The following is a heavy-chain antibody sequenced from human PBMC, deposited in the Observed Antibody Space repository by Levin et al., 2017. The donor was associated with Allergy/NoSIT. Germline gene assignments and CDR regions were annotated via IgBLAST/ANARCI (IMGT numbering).Heavy chain of an antibody. CDR2: IWYDGSDK. D-gene: IGHD6-19*01. CDR1: GFTFSSYG. V-gene: IGHV3-33*01. Sequence: LGESLKISCAASGFTFSSYGMHWVRQAPGKGLEWVAVIWYDGSDKYYADSVKGRFTISRDNSKNTLYLQMNSLRAEDTAVYYCALSEGEPSGWYGDSRWGYWGQGTLVTVSS. CDR3: ALSEGEPSGWYGDSRWGY. J-gene: IGHJ4*02.